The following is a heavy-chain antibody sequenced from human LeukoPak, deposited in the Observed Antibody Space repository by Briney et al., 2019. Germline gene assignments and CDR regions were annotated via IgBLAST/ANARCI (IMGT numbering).Heavy chain of an antibody. CDR1: GGSISSGGYY. CDR3: ARWDNGDYLFDY. CDR2: IYHSGST. Sequence: SETLSLTCTVSGGSISSGGYYWSWIRQPPGEGLEWIGYIYHSGSTYYNPSLKSRVTISVDRSKNQFSLKLSSVTAADTAVYYCARWDNGDYLFDYWGQGTLVTVSS. J-gene: IGHJ4*02. D-gene: IGHD4-17*01. V-gene: IGHV4-30-2*01.